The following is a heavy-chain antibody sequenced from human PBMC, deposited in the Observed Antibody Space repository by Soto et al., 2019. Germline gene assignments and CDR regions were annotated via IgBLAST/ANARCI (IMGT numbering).Heavy chain of an antibody. CDR3: ARGQEVGAHFFDS. CDR2: IGTAVDT. D-gene: IGHD2-15*01. V-gene: IGHV3-13*01. Sequence: PVGSLRLSCEASEFTFSGFDMHWVRQPTGKGLEGVSTIGTAVDTYYAVSVEGRFTISRDNAKNSLSLQMNSPRAGDTAVYFCARGQEVGAHFFDSWGQGNQVTVS. CDR1: EFTFSGFD. J-gene: IGHJ4*02.